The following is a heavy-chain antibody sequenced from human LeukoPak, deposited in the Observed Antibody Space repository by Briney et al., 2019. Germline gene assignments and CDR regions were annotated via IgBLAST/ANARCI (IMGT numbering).Heavy chain of an antibody. CDR1: GGSFSGYY. V-gene: IGHV4-34*01. J-gene: IGHJ6*02. CDR3: ARGRPAEISGSYTPADGMDV. Sequence: SETLSLTCAVYGGSFSGYYWSWIRQPPGKGLEWIGEINHSGSTNYNPSLKSRVTISVDTSKNQFSLKLSSVTAADTAVYYCARGRPAEISGSYTPADGMDVWGQGPTVTVSS. CDR2: INHSGST. D-gene: IGHD1-26*01.